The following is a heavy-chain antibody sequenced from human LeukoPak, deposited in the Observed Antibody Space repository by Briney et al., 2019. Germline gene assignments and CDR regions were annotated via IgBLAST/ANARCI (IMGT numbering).Heavy chain of an antibody. D-gene: IGHD2-2*01. Sequence: SETLSLTCTVPGGSISNYYWSWIRQPPGKGLELIGYIYYTGSTTYNPSLKSRATISVDTSKNQFSLKLSSVTAADTAVYYCARYCSTTTCYSPWFDPWGQGTLVTVSS. CDR1: GGSISNYY. CDR3: ARYCSTTTCYSPWFDP. CDR2: IYYTGST. J-gene: IGHJ5*02. V-gene: IGHV4-59*08.